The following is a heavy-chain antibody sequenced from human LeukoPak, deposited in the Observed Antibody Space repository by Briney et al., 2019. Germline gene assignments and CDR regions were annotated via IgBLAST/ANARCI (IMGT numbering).Heavy chain of an antibody. Sequence: GTSLRLSCAASGFTLSGYGMHWVRQAPGKGLEWVAVIWYDGSNKYYADSVKGRFTISRDNSKNTLYLQMNSLRAEDTAVYYCARGRGGGFTATRGYYFDYWGQGTLVTVSS. CDR2: IWYDGSNK. CDR3: ARGRGGGFTATRGYYFDY. CDR1: GFTLSGYG. V-gene: IGHV3-33*08. D-gene: IGHD2-15*01. J-gene: IGHJ4*02.